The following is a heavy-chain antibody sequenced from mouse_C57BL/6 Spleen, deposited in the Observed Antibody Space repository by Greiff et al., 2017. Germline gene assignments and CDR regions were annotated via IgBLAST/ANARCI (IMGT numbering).Heavy chain of an antibody. CDR3: ARVTIVEYYYAMDY. D-gene: IGHD1-1*01. CDR1: GFTFSDYY. J-gene: IGHJ4*01. V-gene: IGHV5-16*01. Sequence: EVQLMESEGGLVQPGSSMKLSCTASGFTFSDYYMAWVRQGPEKGLEWVANIYHDGSSTYYMDSLKSRFIITRDNAKNILYLQMSSLRSEDTATYYCARVTIVEYYYAMDYWGQGTSVTVSS. CDR2: IYHDGSST.